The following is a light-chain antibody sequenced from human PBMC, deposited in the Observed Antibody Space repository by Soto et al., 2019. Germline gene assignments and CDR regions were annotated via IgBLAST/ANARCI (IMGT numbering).Light chain of an antibody. CDR1: QGISSD. J-gene: IGKJ4*01. CDR3: QQFNSYPRT. CDR2: DAS. V-gene: IGKV1-13*02. Sequence: AIQLTQSPSSLSASVGDRVTITCRASQGISSDLAWYHQKTGKAPKLLIYDASSLESGIPSRFSCSGSGTDFTLTIRSLQPEDFATYYCQQFNSYPRTFGGGTKVEIK.